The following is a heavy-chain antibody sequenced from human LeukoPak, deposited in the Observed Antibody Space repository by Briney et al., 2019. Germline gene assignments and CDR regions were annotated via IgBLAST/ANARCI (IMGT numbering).Heavy chain of an antibody. CDR1: GFTFSSYA. D-gene: IGHD2-15*01. Sequence: PGGSLRLSCAASGFTFSSYAMNWARQAPGKGLEWVSYISSSSSTIYYADSVKGRFTISRDNAKNSLYLQMNSLRAEDTAVYYCARAPGYYYYYGMDVWGQGTTVTVSS. CDR2: ISSSSSTI. J-gene: IGHJ6*02. V-gene: IGHV3-48*01. CDR3: ARAPGYYYYYGMDV.